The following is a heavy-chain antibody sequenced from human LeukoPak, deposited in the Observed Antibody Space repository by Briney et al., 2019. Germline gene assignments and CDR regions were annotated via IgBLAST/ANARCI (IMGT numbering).Heavy chain of an antibody. CDR3: AKGPHSSSLAY. CDR2: ISYDGSNK. CDR1: GFTFSSYA. V-gene: IGHV3-30*18. J-gene: IGHJ4*02. Sequence: PGRSLTLSCAASGFTFSSYAMHWVRQAPGKGLEWVAVISYDGSNKYYADSVKGRFTISRDNSKNTLYLQMNSLRAEDTAVYYCAKGPHSSSLAYWGQGTLVTVSS. D-gene: IGHD6-13*01.